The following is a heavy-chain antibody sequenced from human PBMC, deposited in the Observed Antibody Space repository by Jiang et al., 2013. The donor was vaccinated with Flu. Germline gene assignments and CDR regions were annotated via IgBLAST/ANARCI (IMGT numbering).Heavy chain of an antibody. D-gene: IGHD4-17*01. CDR2: IYPRNLDA. CDR1: GYNFDNNW. J-gene: IGHJ3*01. CDR3: ARQGTIGDIDAFDV. Sequence: GAEVKKPGESLKIFCKASGYNFDNNWIAWVRQMPGRGLEWVAIIYPRNLDARYSPSFEGQVTISADKPTKTVSLQWSSVRASDTAMYYCARQGTIGDIDAFDVWGQGSLVTVSS. V-gene: IGHV5-51*01.